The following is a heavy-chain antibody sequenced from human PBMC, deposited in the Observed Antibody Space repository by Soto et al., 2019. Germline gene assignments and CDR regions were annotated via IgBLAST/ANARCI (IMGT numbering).Heavy chain of an antibody. V-gene: IGHV4-59*08. J-gene: IGHJ3*02. CDR3: ARHPRITYYYDGSGYYLDAFDI. CDR1: GGSISSYY. D-gene: IGHD3-22*01. CDR2: IYYSGST. Sequence: SETLSLTCTVSGGSISSYYWSWIRQPPGKGLEWIGYIYYSGSTNYNPSLKSRVTISVDTSKNQFSLKLSSVTAADTAVYYCARHPRITYYYDGSGYYLDAFDIWGQGTMVT.